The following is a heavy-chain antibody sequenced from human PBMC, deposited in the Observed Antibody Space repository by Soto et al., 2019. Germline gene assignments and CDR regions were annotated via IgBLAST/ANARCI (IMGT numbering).Heavy chain of an antibody. D-gene: IGHD2-2*01. V-gene: IGHV5-51*01. Sequence: GESLKISCKGSGYSFTSYWIGWVRQMPGKGLEWMGIIYPGDSDTRYSPSFQGQVTISADKSISTAYLQWSSLKASHTAMYYCAGCNAPPRTSSYDYGMDVWGQGTRVTVSS. CDR2: IYPGDSDT. CDR3: AGCNAPPRTSSYDYGMDV. CDR1: GYSFTSYW. J-gene: IGHJ6*02.